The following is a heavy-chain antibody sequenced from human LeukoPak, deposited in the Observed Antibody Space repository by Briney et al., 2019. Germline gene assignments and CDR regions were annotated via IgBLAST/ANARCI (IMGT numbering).Heavy chain of an antibody. V-gene: IGHV1-2*06. CDR2: INPNSGGT. CDR3: ARVYYDSSGYLLFDY. D-gene: IGHD3-22*01. J-gene: IGHJ4*02. Sequence: ASVKVSCKASGYTFTGYYMHWVRQAPGQGLEWMGRINPNSGGTNYAQKFQGRVTMTRDTSISTADMDLSRLRSDDTAVYYCARVYYDSSGYLLFDYWGQGTLVTVSS. CDR1: GYTFTGYY.